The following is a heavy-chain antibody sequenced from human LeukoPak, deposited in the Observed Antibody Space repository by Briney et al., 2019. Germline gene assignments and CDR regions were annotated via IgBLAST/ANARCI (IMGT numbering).Heavy chain of an antibody. CDR2: ISAYNGNT. J-gene: IGHJ4*02. CDR1: GYTFTSYG. CDR3: ARDLDNIAAAFVDY. Sequence: GASVKVSCKASGYTFTSYGISWVRQAPGQGLEWMGWISAYNGNTNYAQKPQGRVTMTTDTSTSTAYMELRSLRSDDTAVYYCARDLDNIAAAFVDYWGQGTLVTVSS. D-gene: IGHD6-13*01. V-gene: IGHV1-18*01.